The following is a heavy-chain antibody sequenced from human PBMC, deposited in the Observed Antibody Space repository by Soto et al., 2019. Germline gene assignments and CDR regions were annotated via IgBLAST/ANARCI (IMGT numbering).Heavy chain of an antibody. J-gene: IGHJ5*02. V-gene: IGHV3-11*01. D-gene: IGHD2-15*01. CDR3: ARKVVLVVASTPAAGWFDP. Sequence: QVQLVESGGGLVKPGVSLRLSCAASGFTFSYYYMSWIRQAPGKGLEWVSYISSSGSTIYYADSVRGRFTISRDNAKNYLPLQRNSLRAEETAVYYCARKVVLVVASTPAAGWFDPWGQGTLVTVSS. CDR2: ISSSGSTI. CDR1: GFTFSYYY.